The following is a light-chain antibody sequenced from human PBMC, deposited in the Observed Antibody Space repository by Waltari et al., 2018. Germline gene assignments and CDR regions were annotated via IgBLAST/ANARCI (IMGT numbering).Light chain of an antibody. CDR2: EVT. Sequence: QSALTQPASVSGSPGQSLTISCTGTSSDVGKYNLVSWYQQQPGKVPKVMIYEVTKRPSGVSNRFSCSKSGNTSSLTISGLQAEDEADYYCCSYAGSGIVIFGGGTKLTVL. CDR3: CSYAGSGIVI. CDR1: SSDVGKYNL. V-gene: IGLV2-23*02. J-gene: IGLJ2*01.